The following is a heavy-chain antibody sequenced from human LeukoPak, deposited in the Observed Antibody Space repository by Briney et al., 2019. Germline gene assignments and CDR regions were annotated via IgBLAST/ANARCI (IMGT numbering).Heavy chain of an antibody. J-gene: IGHJ4*02. CDR3: VRDGRYDY. V-gene: IGHV3-7*03. D-gene: IGHD3-9*01. CDR2: IKQDGSES. CDR1: GFSFSSYW. Sequence: GGSLRLSCAASGFSFSSYWMSWVRQAPGKGLEWVANIKQDGSESNYVDSVKGRFTISRDNTRNSMYLQMHSLRVEDTAVYYCVRDGRYDYWGQGILVTVSS.